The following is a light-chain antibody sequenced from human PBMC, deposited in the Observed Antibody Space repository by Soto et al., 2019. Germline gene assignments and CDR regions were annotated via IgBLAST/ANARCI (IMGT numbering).Light chain of an antibody. CDR2: GVS. V-gene: IGKV3D-15*01. Sequence: EIVLTQSPGTLSLSPGERATLSCRASQSVSSNFLAWYQEKPGQAPRLLIYGVSTRATGIPARFSGSGSGTEFTLTISSLQSEDFAVYYCQQYNNWPRTFGQGTKVDIK. CDR1: QSVSSN. CDR3: QQYNNWPRT. J-gene: IGKJ1*01.